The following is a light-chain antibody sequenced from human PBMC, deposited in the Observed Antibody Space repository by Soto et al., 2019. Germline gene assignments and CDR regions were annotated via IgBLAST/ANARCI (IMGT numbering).Light chain of an antibody. CDR3: QQYNNWPQT. CDR2: GAS. V-gene: IGKV3D-15*01. J-gene: IGKJ1*01. Sequence: IVMTQSPATLSVSPGERATLYCMASQSVSSNLAWYQQKPGQAPRLLIYGASTRATGIPARFSGSGSGTEFTLTISSLQSEDFAVYYCQQYNNWPQTFGQGTKVDIK. CDR1: QSVSSN.